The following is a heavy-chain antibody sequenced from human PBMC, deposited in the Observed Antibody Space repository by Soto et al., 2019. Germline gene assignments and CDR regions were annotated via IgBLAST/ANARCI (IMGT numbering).Heavy chain of an antibody. CDR3: VIDMHGRFTNYFDP. CDR2: TSYTGNT. CDR1: GGSRTSHH. V-gene: IGHV4-59*11. J-gene: IGHJ5*02. Sequence: PSETRSLTCLVSGGSRTSHHWSCIRQFPGQGLPWIAYTSYTGNTNYNPSLQSRVTISLDTSKNQLSLKLTSMTAADTPVYYCVIDMHGRFTNYFDPSRQGT. D-gene: IGHD4-4*01.